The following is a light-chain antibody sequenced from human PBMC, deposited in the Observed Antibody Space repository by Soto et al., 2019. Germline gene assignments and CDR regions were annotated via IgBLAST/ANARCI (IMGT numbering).Light chain of an antibody. V-gene: IGLV1-51*01. J-gene: IGLJ3*02. CDR3: ATWHNSLGVVV. CDR1: NSNIGIDY. Sequence: QSVLTQPPSVSAAPGQEVTIAYSGSNSNIGIDYVAWYQHLPGTASKLVIYETDKRPSGIPDRFSGSKSGTSATLRITGLQTGDEADYYCATWHNSLGVVVFGGGTKLTVL. CDR2: ETD.